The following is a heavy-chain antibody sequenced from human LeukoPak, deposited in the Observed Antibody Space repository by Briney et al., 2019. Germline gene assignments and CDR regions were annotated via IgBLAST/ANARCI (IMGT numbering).Heavy chain of an antibody. J-gene: IGHJ4*02. D-gene: IGHD1-26*01. V-gene: IGHV3-11*04. CDR2: ITNSGST. CDR3: ARGRGAIDY. CDR1: GFTFSDFY. Sequence: PGGSLRLSCAASGFTFSDFYMSWIRQAPGKGLEWVSYITNSGSTYYADSVKGRFTISRENAKNSLYLQMNSLRAGDTAVYYCARGRGAIDYWGQGTLVTVSS.